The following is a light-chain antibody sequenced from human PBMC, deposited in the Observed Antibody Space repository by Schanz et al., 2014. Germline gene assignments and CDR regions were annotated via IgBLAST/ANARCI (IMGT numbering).Light chain of an antibody. CDR1: QSVSSN. CDR2: GAS. Sequence: EIVMTQSPATLSVSPGERATLSCRASQSVSSNLAWYQQKPGQAPRLLIYGASSRATGISDRFSGSGSGTDFTLTISRLEPEDFAVYYCQQYGSSPPFTFGPGTKVDIK. V-gene: IGKV3-20*01. CDR3: QQYGSSPPFT. J-gene: IGKJ3*01.